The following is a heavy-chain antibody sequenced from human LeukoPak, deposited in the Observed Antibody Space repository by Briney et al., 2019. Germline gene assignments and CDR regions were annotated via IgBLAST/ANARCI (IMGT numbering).Heavy chain of an antibody. Sequence: GGSLRLSCAASGFTFSDHHMDWVRQAPGEGLEWVARIRNKANRYTTGYAASVKGRFTISRDDSENSLYLQMDSLKTEDTAVYYCARSPLGIAPFDYWGQGTLVTVSS. V-gene: IGHV3-72*01. J-gene: IGHJ4*02. CDR2: IRNKANRYTT. D-gene: IGHD7-27*01. CDR3: ARSPLGIAPFDY. CDR1: GFTFSDHH.